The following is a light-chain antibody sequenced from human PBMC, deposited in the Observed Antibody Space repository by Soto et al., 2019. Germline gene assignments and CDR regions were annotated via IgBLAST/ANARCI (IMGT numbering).Light chain of an antibody. V-gene: IGKV3-15*01. CDR2: GAS. CDR1: QSVSSIY. Sequence: EIVLTHSPCTLSLSPVERATLSCSASQSVSSIYLALYQQKPGQAPRLLIYGASTRAAGIPARFSGSGSGTEFTLTITSLESEDFAVYYCQQFHNWPRTFGQGTKVDIK. CDR3: QQFHNWPRT. J-gene: IGKJ1*01.